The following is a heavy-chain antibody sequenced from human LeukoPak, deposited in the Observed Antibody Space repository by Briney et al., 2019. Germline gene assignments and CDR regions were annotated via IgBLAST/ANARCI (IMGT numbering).Heavy chain of an antibody. CDR1: GYTFTSYY. D-gene: IGHD3-22*01. J-gene: IGHJ4*02. CDR2: INPSGGST. V-gene: IGHV1-46*01. CDR3: AREATTTMESSGRFDY. Sequence: ASVKVSCKASGYTFTSYYMHWVRQAPGQGLEWMGIINPSGGSTSYAQKFQGRVTMTRDMSTSTVYMELSSLRSEDTAVYYCAREATTTMESSGRFDYWGQGTLVTVSS.